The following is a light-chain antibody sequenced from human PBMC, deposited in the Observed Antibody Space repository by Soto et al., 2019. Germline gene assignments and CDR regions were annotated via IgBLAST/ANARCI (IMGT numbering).Light chain of an antibody. Sequence: QSVLTQPPSVSAAPGQKVTISCSGSRSNIGNNYVSWYQQLPGTAPKLLIYENNKRPSGIPDRFSGSKSGTSATLGITGLQTGDEADYYCGTWDGSLSVYVFGTGTKLTVL. CDR2: ENN. J-gene: IGLJ1*01. CDR3: GTWDGSLSVYV. V-gene: IGLV1-51*02. CDR1: RSNIGNNY.